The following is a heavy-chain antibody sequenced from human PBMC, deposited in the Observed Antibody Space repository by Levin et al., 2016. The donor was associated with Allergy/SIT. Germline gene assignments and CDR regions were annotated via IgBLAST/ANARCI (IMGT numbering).Heavy chain of an antibody. D-gene: IGHD1-26*01. CDR2: ISGSGGST. V-gene: IGHV3-23*01. CDR1: GFTFSSYA. CDR3: AKAGSYYEVDAFDI. J-gene: IGHJ3*02. Sequence: GESLKISCAASGFTFSSYAMSWIRQPPGKGLEWVSGISGSGGSTYYADSVKGRFTISRDSSKNTLYLQMNSLRAEDTAVYYCAKAGSYYEVDAFDIWGQGTMVTVSS.